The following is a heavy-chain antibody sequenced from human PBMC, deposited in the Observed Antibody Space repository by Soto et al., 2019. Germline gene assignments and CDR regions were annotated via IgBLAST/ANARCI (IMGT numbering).Heavy chain of an antibody. Sequence: LRLSCAASGFTFDNYAMSWVRQAPGKGLEWVSAISGSGAGTYYADSVKGRFTISRDNSENTLYLQMNSLRAEDTAVYYCAKDRPQIWFGEEGFDYWGQGTLVTVSS. CDR3: AKDRPQIWFGEEGFDY. CDR2: ISGSGAGT. V-gene: IGHV3-23*01. J-gene: IGHJ4*02. CDR1: GFTFDNYA. D-gene: IGHD3-10*01.